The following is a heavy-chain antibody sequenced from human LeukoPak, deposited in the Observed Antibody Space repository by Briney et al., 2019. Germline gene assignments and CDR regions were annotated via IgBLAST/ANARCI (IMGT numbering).Heavy chain of an antibody. CDR1: GGSFSGYY. D-gene: IGHD6-19*01. CDR3: ARGRGSSGWYYFDY. Sequence: PSETLSLTCAVYGGSFSGYYWSWLRQPPGKGLEWIGEINHSGSTNYNPSLKSRVTISVDTSKNQFSLKLSSVTAADTAVYYCARGRGSSGWYYFDYWGQGTLVTVSS. V-gene: IGHV4-34*01. CDR2: INHSGST. J-gene: IGHJ4*02.